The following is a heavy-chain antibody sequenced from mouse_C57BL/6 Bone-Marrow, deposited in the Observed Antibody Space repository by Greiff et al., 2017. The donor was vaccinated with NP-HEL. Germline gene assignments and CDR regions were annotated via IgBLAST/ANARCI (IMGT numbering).Heavy chain of an antibody. Sequence: EVQLVESGGGLVKPGGSLKLSCAASGFTFSDYGMHWVRQTPEKGLEWVAYISSGSSTNYYADTVKGRFTISRDNAKNTLFLQMTSLRSEDTAMYYCARRQLRLLYYFDYWGQGTTLTVSS. J-gene: IGHJ2*01. CDR1: GFTFSDYG. CDR2: ISSGSSTN. D-gene: IGHD3-2*02. V-gene: IGHV5-17*01. CDR3: ARRQLRLLYYFDY.